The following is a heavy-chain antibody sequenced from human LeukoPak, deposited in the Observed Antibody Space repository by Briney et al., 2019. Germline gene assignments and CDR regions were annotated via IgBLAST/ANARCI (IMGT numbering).Heavy chain of an antibody. CDR2: TRNKANSYTT. Sequence: GGSLRLSCAASGFVFSDHYMDWVRQAPGKGLEWVGRTRNKANSYTTEYAASVKGRFTISRDDSKNSLYLEMNSLRTEDTALYYCTRVYCSGITCYKGSDYFDYWGQGTLVTVSS. CDR1: GFVFSDHY. CDR3: TRVYCSGITCYKGSDYFDY. J-gene: IGHJ4*02. V-gene: IGHV3-72*01. D-gene: IGHD2-2*02.